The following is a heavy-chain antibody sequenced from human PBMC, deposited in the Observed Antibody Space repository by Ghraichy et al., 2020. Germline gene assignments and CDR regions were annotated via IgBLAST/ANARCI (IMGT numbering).Heavy chain of an antibody. CDR3: ARGWDYYDSSGYPFDY. CDR2: IYYSGST. CDR1: GGSVSSGSYY. D-gene: IGHD3-22*01. V-gene: IGHV4-61*01. Sequence: SETLSLTCTVSGGSVSSGSYYWSWIRQPPGKGLEWIGYIYYSGSTNYNPSLKSRVTISVDTSKNQFSLKLSSVTAADTAGYYCARGWDYYDSSGYPFDYWGQGTLVTVSS. J-gene: IGHJ4*02.